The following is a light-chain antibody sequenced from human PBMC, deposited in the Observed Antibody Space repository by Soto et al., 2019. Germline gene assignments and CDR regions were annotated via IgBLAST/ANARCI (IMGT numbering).Light chain of an antibody. J-gene: IGLJ1*01. Sequence: QSALTQPASVSGSPGQSITISCTGTSSDVGSYNLVSWYQQHPGKAPKLMIYEGSKRPSWVSNRFSGSKYGNTASLTISGLQAEDEADYYCCSYAGSSTWVFGTGTKLTVL. CDR3: CSYAGSSTWV. CDR2: EGS. V-gene: IGLV2-23*01. CDR1: SSDVGSYNL.